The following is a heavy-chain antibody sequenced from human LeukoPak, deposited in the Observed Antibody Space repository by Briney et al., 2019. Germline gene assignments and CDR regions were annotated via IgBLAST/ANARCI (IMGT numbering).Heavy chain of an antibody. CDR2: TNPNSGGT. Sequence: GASVKVSCKASGYTFTGYYMHWVRQAPGQGLEWMGWTNPNSGGTNYAQKFQGRVTMTRDTSISTAYMELSRLRSDDTAVYYCASTGQVQQLDFDYWGQGTLVTVSS. D-gene: IGHD6-13*01. CDR3: ASTGQVQQLDFDY. J-gene: IGHJ4*02. V-gene: IGHV1-2*02. CDR1: GYTFTGYY.